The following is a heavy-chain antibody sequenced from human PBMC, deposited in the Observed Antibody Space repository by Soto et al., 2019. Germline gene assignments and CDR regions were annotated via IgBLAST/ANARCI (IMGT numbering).Heavy chain of an antibody. CDR2: IYWDGDK. Sequence: QITLKESVPTLVKPTQTLTLTCTFSGFSLNTGGVGVGWMRQAPGKVPEGLILIYWDGDKRYSPSLKRRLTIIKDTSKNELVLTMTNTDPVDTPTYYCVHSRCGGDWLQFYTSHWYYGVDVWGHGTTVTVSS. D-gene: IGHD2-21*02. CDR3: VHSRCGGDWLQFYTSHWYYGVDV. CDR1: GFSLNTGGVG. J-gene: IGHJ6*02. V-gene: IGHV2-5*02.